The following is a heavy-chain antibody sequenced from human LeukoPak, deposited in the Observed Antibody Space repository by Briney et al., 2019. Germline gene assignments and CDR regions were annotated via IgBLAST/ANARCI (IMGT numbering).Heavy chain of an antibody. CDR1: GFTVITND. CDR2: LYSDGNT. J-gene: IGHJ4*02. CDR3: ARGVEPLAANTLAY. Sequence: GGALTLSCAASGFTVITNDMTWVRQAPGKGLEWVSVLYSDGNTKYADSVQGRFTISRDNSKHTLYLEMNSLSADDTAVYYCARGVEPLAANTLAYWGQGTLVTVCS. V-gene: IGHV3-53*01. D-gene: IGHD1-14*01.